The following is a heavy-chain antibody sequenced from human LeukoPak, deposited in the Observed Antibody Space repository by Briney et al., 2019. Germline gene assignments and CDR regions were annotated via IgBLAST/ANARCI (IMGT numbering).Heavy chain of an antibody. Sequence: GGSLRLSCAASGFTVSSNYMSWVRQAPGKGLEWVSVIYSGGSTYYADSVKGRFTISRDNSKNTLYLQMNSLRAEDTAVYYCARDRVLRFLEWSYYYYGMDVWGQGTTVTVSS. CDR1: GFTVSSNY. V-gene: IGHV3-53*05. CDR2: IYSGGST. J-gene: IGHJ6*02. CDR3: ARDRVLRFLEWSYYYYGMDV. D-gene: IGHD3-3*01.